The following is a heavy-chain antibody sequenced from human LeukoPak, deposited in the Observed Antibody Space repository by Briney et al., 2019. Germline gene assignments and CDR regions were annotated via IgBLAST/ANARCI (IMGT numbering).Heavy chain of an antibody. CDR1: GGSFSGYY. Sequence: KPSETLSLTCAVYGGSFSGYYWTWIRYPPGKGLEWIGEINDSGSINYNPILKSRVTISVDTSKNQFSLKLTSVTAADTAVYYCARGRRWWGQGTLVTVSS. D-gene: IGHD5-24*01. V-gene: IGHV4-34*01. CDR2: INDSGSI. CDR3: ARGRRW. J-gene: IGHJ4*02.